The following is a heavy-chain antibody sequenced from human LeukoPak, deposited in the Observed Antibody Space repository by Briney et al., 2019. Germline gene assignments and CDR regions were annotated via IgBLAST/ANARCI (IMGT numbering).Heavy chain of an antibody. V-gene: IGHV4-34*01. J-gene: IGHJ4*02. CDR2: INRSGST. CDR1: GGSFSGYY. D-gene: IGHD3-10*01. Sequence: SETLSLTCAVYGGSFSGYYWSWIRQPPGKGLEWIGEINRSGSTNYNPSLKSRVTISVDTSKNQFSLKLSSVTAADTAVYYCASWEDGSGSYHATYFDYWGQGTLVTVSS. CDR3: ASWEDGSGSYHATYFDY.